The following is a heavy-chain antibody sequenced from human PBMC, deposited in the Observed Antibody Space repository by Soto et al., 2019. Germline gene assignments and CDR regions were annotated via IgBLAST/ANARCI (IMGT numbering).Heavy chain of an antibody. CDR2: IIPIFGIP. V-gene: IGHV1-69*13. D-gene: IGHD1-1*01. Sequence: SVKVSCKESGGTFSSYSIAWVRQAPGQGLEWMGGIIPIFGIPNYAQKFQGRVAITADESTNTAYMELSSLRSDDTAVYYCAKAAQTRFNWNDLGNWFDPWGQGTLVTVSS. CDR1: GGTFSSYS. J-gene: IGHJ5*02. CDR3: AKAAQTRFNWNDLGNWFDP.